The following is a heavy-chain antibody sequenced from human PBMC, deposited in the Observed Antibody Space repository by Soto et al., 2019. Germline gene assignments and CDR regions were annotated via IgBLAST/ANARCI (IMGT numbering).Heavy chain of an antibody. CDR2: IIPIFGIP. V-gene: IGHV1-69*13. D-gene: IGHD1-1*01. Sequence: SVKVSCKESGGTFSSYSIAWVRQAPGQGLEWMGGIIPIFGIPNYAQKFQGRVAITADESTNTAYMELSSLRSDDTAVYYCAKAAQTRFNWNDLGNWFDPWGQGTLVTVSS. CDR1: GGTFSSYS. J-gene: IGHJ5*02. CDR3: AKAAQTRFNWNDLGNWFDP.